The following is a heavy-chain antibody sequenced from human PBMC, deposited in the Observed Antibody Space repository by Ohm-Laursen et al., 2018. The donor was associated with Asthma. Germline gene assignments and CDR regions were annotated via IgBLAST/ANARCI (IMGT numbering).Heavy chain of an antibody. CDR2: ISYDGSNK. J-gene: IGHJ4*02. D-gene: IGHD3-10*01. CDR3: ASDTHWNSDSPGSGY. Sequence: SLRLSCTASGFTFSSYGMHWVRQAPGKGLEWVAIISYDGSNKDYADSVKGRFTISRDNAKNSVYLQMDSLGAEDTAVYFCASDTHWNSDSPGSGYWGQGTLVTVSS. CDR1: GFTFSSYG. V-gene: IGHV3-30*03.